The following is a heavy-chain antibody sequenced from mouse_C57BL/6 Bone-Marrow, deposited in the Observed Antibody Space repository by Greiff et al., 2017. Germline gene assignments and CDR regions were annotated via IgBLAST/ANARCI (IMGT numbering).Heavy chain of an antibody. V-gene: IGHV5-4*03. CDR1: GFTFSSYA. D-gene: IGHD1-1*01. CDR2: ISDGCSYT. CDR3: ARGVTTVDYFDY. Sequence: EVKLMESGGGLVKPGGSLKLSCAASGFTFSSYAMSWVRQTPEKRLEWVATISDGCSYTYYPDNVKGRFTISRDNAKNNLYLQMSHLKSEDTAMYYCARGVTTVDYFDYWGQGTTLTVSS. J-gene: IGHJ2*01.